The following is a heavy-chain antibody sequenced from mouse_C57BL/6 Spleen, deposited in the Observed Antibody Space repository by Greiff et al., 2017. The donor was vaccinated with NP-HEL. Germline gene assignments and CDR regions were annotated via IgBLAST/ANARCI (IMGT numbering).Heavy chain of an antibody. D-gene: IGHD3-3*01. V-gene: IGHV5-6*01. J-gene: IGHJ4*01. CDR3: ARPGDAMDY. Sequence: EVQVVESGGDLVKPGGSLKLSCAASGFTFSSYGMSWVRQTPDKRLEWVATISSGGSYTYYPDSVKGRFTISRDNAKNTLYLQMSSLKSEDTAMYYCARPGDAMDYWGQGTSVTVSS. CDR2: ISSGGSYT. CDR1: GFTFSSYG.